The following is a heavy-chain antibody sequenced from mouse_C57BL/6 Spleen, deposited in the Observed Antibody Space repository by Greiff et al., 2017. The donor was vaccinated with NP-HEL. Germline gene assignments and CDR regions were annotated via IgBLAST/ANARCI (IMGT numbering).Heavy chain of an antibody. CDR3: ARHSFGSPYYFDY. CDR2: IWSDGST. J-gene: IGHJ2*01. D-gene: IGHD1-1*01. Sequence: QVQLKQSGPGLVAPSQSLSITCTVSGFSLTSYGVHWVRQPPGKGLEWLVVIWSDGSTTYNSALKSRLSISKDNSKSQVFLKMNSLQTDDTAMYYCARHSFGSPYYFDYWGQGTTLTVSS. V-gene: IGHV2-6-1*01. CDR1: GFSLTSYG.